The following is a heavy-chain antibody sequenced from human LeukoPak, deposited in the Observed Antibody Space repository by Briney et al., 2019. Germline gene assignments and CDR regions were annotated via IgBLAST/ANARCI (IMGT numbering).Heavy chain of an antibody. CDR1: GGSISSYY. CDR2: FFPGETP. V-gene: IGHV4-4*08. D-gene: IGHD3-10*01. CDR3: ASERNYYGSGASTSFDR. J-gene: IGHJ4*02. Sequence: PSETLSLTCTVSGGSISSYYWSWIRQPPGKGLEWIGTFFPGETPSYNPSLKSRITISADTSSNQFSLKVKSVTAADTAVYYCASERNYYGSGASTSFDRWGQGTLVTVSS.